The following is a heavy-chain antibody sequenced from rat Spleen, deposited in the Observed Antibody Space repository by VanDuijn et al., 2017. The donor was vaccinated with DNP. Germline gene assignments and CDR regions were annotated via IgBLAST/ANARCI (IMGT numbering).Heavy chain of an antibody. J-gene: IGHJ4*01. CDR2: ISYDGDNT. CDR3: ARHRTISPYYYDMDA. CDR1: GLTFSDHY. Sequence: EVQLAESGGGLVQPGRSLKLSCAVSGLTFSDHYMAWVRQTPTKGLEWVASISYDGDNTYYRDSVKGRFTISRDNAKNTLYLQMDSLRSEDTATYYCARHRTISPYYYDMDAWGQGASVTVSS. V-gene: IGHV5-7*01.